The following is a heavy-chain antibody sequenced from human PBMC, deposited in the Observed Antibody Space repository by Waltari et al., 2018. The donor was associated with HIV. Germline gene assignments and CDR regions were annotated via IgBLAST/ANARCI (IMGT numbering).Heavy chain of an antibody. D-gene: IGHD1-26*01. Sequence: QVQLVESGGGVVQPGTSLRLSCAASGFTFSNFGIHWVRQGPGKVVDGVAVRAIDGRKEYYADSVKGRFTISRDNSKNTVYLQMNSLRADDTVVYYCAKEGWELLQCGYYFDYWGQGTLVTVSS. CDR3: AKEGWELLQCGYYFDY. J-gene: IGHJ4*02. CDR2: RAIDGRKE. CDR1: GFTFSNFG. V-gene: IGHV3-30*18.